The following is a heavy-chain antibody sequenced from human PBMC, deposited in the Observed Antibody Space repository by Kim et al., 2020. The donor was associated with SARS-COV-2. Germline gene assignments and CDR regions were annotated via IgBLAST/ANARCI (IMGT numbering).Heavy chain of an antibody. D-gene: IGHD2-2*01. CDR3: TRVRVTAPGY. J-gene: IGHJ4*02. V-gene: IGHV3-49*02. CDR2: TT. Sequence: TTESASSVKGRFTISRDDSKSIAYLQMNSLKTEDTAVYYCTRVRVTAPGYWGQGTLVTVSS.